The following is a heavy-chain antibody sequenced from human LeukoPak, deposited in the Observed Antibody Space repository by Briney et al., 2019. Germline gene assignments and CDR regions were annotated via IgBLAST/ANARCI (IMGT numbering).Heavy chain of an antibody. Sequence: SETLSLTCTVSGYSISSGYYWGWIRQPPGKGLEWIGSIYYSGSTYYNPSLKSRVTISVDTSKNQFSLKLSSVTAADTAVYYCARLGAVAPPFDYWGQGTLVTVSS. CDR2: IYYSGST. V-gene: IGHV4-38-2*02. J-gene: IGHJ4*02. CDR3: ARLGAVAPPFDY. CDR1: GYSISSGYY. D-gene: IGHD6-19*01.